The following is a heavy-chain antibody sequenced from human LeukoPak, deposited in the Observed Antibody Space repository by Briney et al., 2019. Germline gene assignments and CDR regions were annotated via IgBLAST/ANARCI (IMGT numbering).Heavy chain of an antibody. CDR1: GYTFTSYY. D-gene: IGHD3-10*01. V-gene: IGHV1-46*01. J-gene: IGHJ3*02. CDR2: INPSGGST. CDR3: ARPFSYGSGSYYLSAFDI. Sequence: ASVKVSCKASGYTFTSYYMHWVRQAPGQGLEWMGIINPSGGSTSYAQKFQGRVTMTRDTSTSTVYMELSSLRSEDTAMYYCARPFSYGSGSYYLSAFDIWGQGTMVTVSS.